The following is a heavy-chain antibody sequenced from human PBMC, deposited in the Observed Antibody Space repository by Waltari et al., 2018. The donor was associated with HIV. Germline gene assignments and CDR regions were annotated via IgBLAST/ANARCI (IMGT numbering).Heavy chain of an antibody. V-gene: IGHV3-7*01. CDR1: GFTFSSYW. J-gene: IGHJ6*02. D-gene: IGHD3-3*01. Sequence: EVQLVESGGGLVQPGGSLRLSCAASGFTFSSYWMSWVRQAPGNGLDWVANIKQDGSEKYDVDFVKGRFTISRDNAKNSLYLQMNSLRAEDTAVYYCARITIFGVVNDYGMDVWGQGTTVTVSS. CDR3: ARITIFGVVNDYGMDV. CDR2: IKQDGSEK.